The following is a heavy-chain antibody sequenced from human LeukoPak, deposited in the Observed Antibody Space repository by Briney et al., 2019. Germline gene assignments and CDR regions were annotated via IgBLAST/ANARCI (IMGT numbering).Heavy chain of an antibody. V-gene: IGHV3-21*01. CDR2: ISSSSSYI. Sequence: PGGSLRLSCAASGFTFSSYSMNWVRQAPGKGLEWVSSISSSSSYIYYADSVKGRFTISRDNAKNSLYLQMNSLRAEDTAVYYCARARGGFWSGSAIDYWGQGTLVTVSS. CDR1: GFTFSSYS. D-gene: IGHD3-3*01. J-gene: IGHJ4*02. CDR3: ARARGGFWSGSAIDY.